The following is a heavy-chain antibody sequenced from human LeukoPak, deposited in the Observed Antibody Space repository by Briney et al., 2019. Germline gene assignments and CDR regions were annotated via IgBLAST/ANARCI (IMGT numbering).Heavy chain of an antibody. D-gene: IGHD5-18*01. V-gene: IGHV1-69*05. Sequence: SVKVSCKASGGTFTSYGINWVRQAPGQGLEWMGGIIPIYGTANYAQKFQGRVTITTDESTSTAYMALSSLRSEDTAVYYCAAYSSNWFDPWGQGTLVTVSS. J-gene: IGHJ5*02. CDR1: GGTFTSYG. CDR2: IIPIYGTA. CDR3: AAYSSNWFDP.